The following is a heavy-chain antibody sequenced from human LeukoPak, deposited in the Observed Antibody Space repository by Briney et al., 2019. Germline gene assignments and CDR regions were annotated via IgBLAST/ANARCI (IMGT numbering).Heavy chain of an antibody. V-gene: IGHV3-30*18. CDR3: AKGAYYYDTEAFDI. CDR1: GFTFSSYG. D-gene: IGHD3-22*01. CDR2: ISYDGSNK. Sequence: GRSLRLSCAASGFTFSSYGMHWVRQAPGKGLEWVAVISYDGSNKYYADSVKGRFTISRDNSKNTLYLQMNSLRAEDTAVYYCAKGAYYYDTEAFDIWGQGTMVTVSS. J-gene: IGHJ3*02.